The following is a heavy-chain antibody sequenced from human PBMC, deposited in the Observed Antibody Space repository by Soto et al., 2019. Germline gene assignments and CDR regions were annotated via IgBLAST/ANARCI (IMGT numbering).Heavy chain of an antibody. CDR1: GFTFDIYA. CDR2: ISWNSGTR. V-gene: IGHV3-9*01. D-gene: IGHD5-18*01. Sequence: EVQLVDSGGGLVQPGRSLRLSCAASGFTFDIYAMHWVRQAPGKGLEWVSSISWNSGTRGYADSVKGRFTISRDNAKNSLYLQMDSPRTEDTAFYYCAKELGGYSYGYELDHWGQGTLVAVSS. CDR3: AKELGGYSYGYELDH. J-gene: IGHJ4*02.